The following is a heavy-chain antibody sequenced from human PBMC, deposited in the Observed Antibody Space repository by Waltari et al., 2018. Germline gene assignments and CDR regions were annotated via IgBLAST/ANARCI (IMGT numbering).Heavy chain of an antibody. D-gene: IGHD2-21*01. Sequence: QVQLVQSGAEVKKPGASVKVSCKASGYTFTGYYMHWVRQAPGTGLEWMGRNNPNSGGTNYAQKFKGRVTMTRDTSISTAYMELSRLRSDDTAVYYCASCTRRYCGGDSLYYFDYWGQGTLVTVSS. V-gene: IGHV1-2*06. J-gene: IGHJ4*02. CDR2: NNPNSGGT. CDR1: GYTFTGYY. CDR3: ASCTRRYCGGDSLYYFDY.